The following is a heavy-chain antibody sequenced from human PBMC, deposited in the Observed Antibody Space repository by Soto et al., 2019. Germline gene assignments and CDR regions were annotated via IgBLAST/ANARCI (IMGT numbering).Heavy chain of an antibody. D-gene: IGHD1-1*01. CDR2: IYPGDSDT. V-gene: IGHV5-51*01. J-gene: IGHJ6*02. Sequence: PGESLKISCKGSGYSFTSYWIGWVRQMPGKGLEWMGIIYPGDSDTRYSPSFQGQVTISADKSISTAYLQWSSLKASDTAMYYCARHGGKLEPNYYYYGMDVRGQGTTVTVSS. CDR3: ARHGGKLEPNYYYYGMDV. CDR1: GYSFTSYW.